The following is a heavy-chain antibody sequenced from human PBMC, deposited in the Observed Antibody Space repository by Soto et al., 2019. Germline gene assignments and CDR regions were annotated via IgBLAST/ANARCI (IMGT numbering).Heavy chain of an antibody. CDR2: IYYSGST. V-gene: IGHV4-31*02. Sequence: SETLSLTCTVSGGSINSGGYYWSWIRQHPGKGLEWIGYIYYSGSTYYNPSLKSRVTISVDTSKNQFSLKLSSVTAADTAVYYCARGSYYYDSSGYWSEYFDYWGQRTLVTVSS. D-gene: IGHD3-22*01. CDR1: GGSINSGGYY. J-gene: IGHJ4*02. CDR3: ARGSYYYDSSGYWSEYFDY.